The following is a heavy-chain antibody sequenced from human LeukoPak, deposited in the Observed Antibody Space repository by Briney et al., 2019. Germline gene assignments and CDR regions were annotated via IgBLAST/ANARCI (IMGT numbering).Heavy chain of an antibody. CDR3: ARLYYYDSSGYNGLDY. V-gene: IGHV5-51*01. CDR2: IYPGDSDT. D-gene: IGHD3-22*01. J-gene: IGHJ4*02. CDR1: GYSFTSYW. Sequence: GESLKISCKGSGYSFTSYWIGWVRQMPGKGLEWMGIIYPGDSDTRYSPPFQGQVTISADKSISTAYLQWSSLKASDTAMYYCARLYYYDSSGYNGLDYWGQGTLVTVS.